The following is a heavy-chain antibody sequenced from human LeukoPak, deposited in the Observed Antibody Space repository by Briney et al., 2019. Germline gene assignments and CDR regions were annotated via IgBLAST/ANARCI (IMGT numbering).Heavy chain of an antibody. V-gene: IGHV3-33*06. CDR3: AKEPGEQQLVPDDY. J-gene: IGHJ4*02. CDR2: IWYDGSNK. Sequence: PGGSLRLFCAASGFTFSSYGMHWVRQAPGKGLEWVAVIWYDGSNKYYADSVKGRFTISRDNSKNTLYLQMNSLRAEDTAVYYCAKEPGEQQLVPDDYWGQGTLVTVSS. D-gene: IGHD6-13*01. CDR1: GFTFSSYG.